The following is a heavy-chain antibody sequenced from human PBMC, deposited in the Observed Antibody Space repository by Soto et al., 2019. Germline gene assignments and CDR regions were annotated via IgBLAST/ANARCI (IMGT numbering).Heavy chain of an antibody. Sequence: EVQLVQSGAEVKKPGESLRISCKGSGYSFTSYWISWVRQMPGKGLEWMVRIDPSDSYTNYSPSFQGHVTISADKSISTAYLQWSSLKASHPDMYYCARTSMQSRGYSYGHRGMDVWGQGTKVTVSS. J-gene: IGHJ6*02. CDR2: IDPSDSYT. CDR3: ARTSMQSRGYSYGHRGMDV. D-gene: IGHD5-18*01. V-gene: IGHV5-10-1*01. CDR1: GYSFTSYW.